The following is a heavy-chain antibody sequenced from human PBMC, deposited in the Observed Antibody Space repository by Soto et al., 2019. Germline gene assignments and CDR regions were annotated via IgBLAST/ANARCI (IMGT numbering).Heavy chain of an antibody. CDR3: ARRITMIVVVITPWYFDL. J-gene: IGHJ2*01. V-gene: IGHV4-34*01. Sequence: QVQLQQWGAGLLKPSETLSLTCAVYGGSFSGYYWSWIRQTPGKGLEWIGEINHSGSTNYNPSLKSRVTLSVDTSKNQFSLKLRSVTAADTAVYYCARRITMIVVVITPWYFDLWGRGTLVTVSS. CDR2: INHSGST. CDR1: GGSFSGYY. D-gene: IGHD3-22*01.